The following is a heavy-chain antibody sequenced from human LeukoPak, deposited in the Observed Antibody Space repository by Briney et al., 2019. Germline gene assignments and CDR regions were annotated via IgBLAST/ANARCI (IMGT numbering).Heavy chain of an antibody. V-gene: IGHV3-48*02. Sequence: PGGSLRLSCAASGFTFSSYSMNWVRQAPGKGLEWVSYISSSSSTIYYADSVKGRFTISRDNAKNSLYVQMNSLRDEDTAVYYCARGTISGVDVWGQGTTVTVSS. CDR2: ISSSSSTI. D-gene: IGHD3-3*01. CDR1: GFTFSSYS. CDR3: ARGTISGVDV. J-gene: IGHJ6*02.